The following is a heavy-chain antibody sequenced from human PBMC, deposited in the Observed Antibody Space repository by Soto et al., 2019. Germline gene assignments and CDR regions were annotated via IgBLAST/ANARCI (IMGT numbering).Heavy chain of an antibody. CDR3: ARGGHIAVVTASFDY. J-gene: IGHJ4*02. D-gene: IGHD2-21*02. CDR2: IHPSGGST. V-gene: IGHV1-46*03. CDR1: GYTFSTYY. Sequence: QVQLVQSGAEVKKPGASVKVSCKASGYTFSTYYLHWVRQAPGQGLEWMGIIHPSGGSTTYAQKFRGRVTMARDTSTSTVFMELSSLRSEDTAVYYCARGGHIAVVTASFDYWGQGTLVTVSS.